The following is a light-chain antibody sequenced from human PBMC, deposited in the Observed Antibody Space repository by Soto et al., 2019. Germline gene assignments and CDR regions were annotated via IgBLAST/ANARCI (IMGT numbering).Light chain of an antibody. V-gene: IGKV3-20*01. CDR3: QHYGSSPPYT. CDR2: GSS. Sequence: EVVLTQSPGTLSLSPGERATLSCRASQSVSNNYFAWYQQKPGQAPRLLIFGSSDRATGTTDWFSGNRSGTDFTLTISRLEPEDSAVYYCQHYGSSPPYTFGQGTKLEIK. CDR1: QSVSNNY. J-gene: IGKJ2*01.